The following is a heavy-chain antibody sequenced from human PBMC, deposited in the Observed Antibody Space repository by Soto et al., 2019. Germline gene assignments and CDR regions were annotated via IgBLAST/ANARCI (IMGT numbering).Heavy chain of an antibody. Sequence: GGSLRLSCAASGFTFSNYAMHWVRQAPGKGLEYVSTISSNGGSTYYASSVKGRFTISRDNSKNTLYLQMGSLRAEDMAVYYCASSRDGCSFDYWGEGTLVTVSS. CDR3: ASSRDGCSFDY. CDR2: ISSNGGST. V-gene: IGHV3-64*01. J-gene: IGHJ4*02. CDR1: GFTFSNYA. D-gene: IGHD6-19*01.